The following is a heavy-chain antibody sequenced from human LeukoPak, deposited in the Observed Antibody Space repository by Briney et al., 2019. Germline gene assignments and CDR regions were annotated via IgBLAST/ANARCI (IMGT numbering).Heavy chain of an antibody. CDR2: IWYDGSDK. V-gene: IGHV3-33*08. Sequence: GGSLRLSCAASGFTFRLYSMNWVRQAPGTGVEWVAIIWYDGSDKYYAESVKGRFTISRDNSKNTMYLQVNSLRAEDTAVYYCARVGCTGGSCLAYNYYAMDVWGQGTTVTVSS. D-gene: IGHD2-15*01. CDR1: GFTFRLYS. J-gene: IGHJ6*02. CDR3: ARVGCTGGSCLAYNYYAMDV.